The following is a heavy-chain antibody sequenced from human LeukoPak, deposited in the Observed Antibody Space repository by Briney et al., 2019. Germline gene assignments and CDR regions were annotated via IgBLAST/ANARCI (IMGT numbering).Heavy chain of an antibody. D-gene: IGHD6-13*01. CDR3: ARHLSEIAAADPFDY. CDR2: IYPGDSDT. CDR1: GYSFTSYW. J-gene: IGHJ4*02. Sequence: GESLKISCKGSGYSFTSYWIGWVRQMPGKGLEWMGIIYPGDSDTRYSPSFQGQVTISADKSISTAYLQWSSLKASDTAMYYCARHLSEIAAADPFDYWGQGTLVTVSS. V-gene: IGHV5-51*01.